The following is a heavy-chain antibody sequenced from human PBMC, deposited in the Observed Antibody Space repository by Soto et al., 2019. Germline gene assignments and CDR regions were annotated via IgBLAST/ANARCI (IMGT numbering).Heavy chain of an antibody. V-gene: IGHV3-64*01. CDR3: ARRARPDFYYMDV. CDR1: GFTLSGYA. Sequence: EVQLAESGGGLAQPGGSLRLSCAASGFTLSGYAMDWVRQAPVKGLEYVSGMSSNGVGTYYANSVQGRFTISRDNSKNTVYLQMGSLRPEDMAVYYCARRARPDFYYMDVWGKGTTVTVSS. D-gene: IGHD6-6*01. CDR2: MSSNGVGT. J-gene: IGHJ6*03.